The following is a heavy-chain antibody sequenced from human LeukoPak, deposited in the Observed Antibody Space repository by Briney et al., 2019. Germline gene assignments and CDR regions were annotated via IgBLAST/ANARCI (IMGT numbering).Heavy chain of an antibody. CDR1: GFTFDDYA. Sequence: PGRSLRLSCAASGFTFDDYAMHWVRQAPGKGLEWVSGISWNSGSIGYADSVKGRFTISRDNAKNSLYLQMNSLRAEDTALYYCAKDIGPVRYSGYENWGQGTLVTVSS. CDR2: ISWNSGSI. V-gene: IGHV3-9*01. CDR3: AKDIGPVRYSGYEN. J-gene: IGHJ4*02. D-gene: IGHD5-12*01.